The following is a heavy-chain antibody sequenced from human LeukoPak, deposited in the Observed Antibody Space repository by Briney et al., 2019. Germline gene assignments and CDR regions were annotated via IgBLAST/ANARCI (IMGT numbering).Heavy chain of an antibody. CDR1: GVTFSIYA. CDR3: AQMQGYSFHY. V-gene: IGHV3-23*01. D-gene: IGHD5-24*01. Sequence: PGGSLRPSCAASGVTFSIYAMSWVRQAPGMGLEWVSLITGSGGTTYYADAVKGRLTISRDNSKNTLFLQVNSLRAEDTALYYCAQMQGYSFHYWGQGTLVTVSS. J-gene: IGHJ4*02. CDR2: ITGSGGTT.